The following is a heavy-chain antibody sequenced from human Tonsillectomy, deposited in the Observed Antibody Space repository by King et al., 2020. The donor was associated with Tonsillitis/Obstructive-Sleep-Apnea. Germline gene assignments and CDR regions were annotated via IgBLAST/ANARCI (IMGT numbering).Heavy chain of an antibody. D-gene: IGHD1-26*01. CDR2: VSAFNGIT. V-gene: IGHV1-18*01. J-gene: IGHJ6*03. CDR3: ARDGGSLWASSFYYYYYMDV. Sequence: QLVQSGAEVKKPGASVKVSCKASGYTFTNYGINWVRQAPGQGLEWMGWVSAFNGITNYAQKLQGRVTMTTDTSTSTAFMELRSLRSDDTAVYYCARDGGSLWASSFYYYYYMDVWGKGTTVTVSS. CDR1: GYTFTNYG.